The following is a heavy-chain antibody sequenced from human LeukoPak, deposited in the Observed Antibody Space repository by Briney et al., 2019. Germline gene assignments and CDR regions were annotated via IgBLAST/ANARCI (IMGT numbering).Heavy chain of an antibody. D-gene: IGHD1-26*01. Sequence: SVKVSCKASGGTFSSYAISWVRQAPGQGLEWVGGIIPIFGTANYAQKFQGRVTITADESTSTAYMELSSLRSEDTAVYYCARVVPSQEWELACGGYFDYWGQGTLVTVSS. J-gene: IGHJ4*02. CDR2: IIPIFGTA. V-gene: IGHV1-69*13. CDR1: GGTFSSYA. CDR3: ARVVPSQEWELACGGYFDY.